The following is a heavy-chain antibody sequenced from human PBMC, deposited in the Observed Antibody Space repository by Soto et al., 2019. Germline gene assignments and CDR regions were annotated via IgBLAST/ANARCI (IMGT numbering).Heavy chain of an antibody. Sequence: QVQLQESGPGLVKPSQTLSLNCSVSGDSINNADYYWSWIRQHAGQGLEWIGYIYYSGTTYYNPSLKRRVTISMDTSKNQFPLEMSSVTAADTAVYYCATARGHAFDMRGQGTMVTVSS. CDR1: GDSINNADYY. CDR2: IYYSGTT. J-gene: IGHJ3*02. V-gene: IGHV4-31*03. D-gene: IGHD3-10*01. CDR3: ATARGHAFDM.